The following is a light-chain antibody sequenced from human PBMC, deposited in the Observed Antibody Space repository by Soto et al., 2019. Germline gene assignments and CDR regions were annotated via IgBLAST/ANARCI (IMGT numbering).Light chain of an antibody. J-gene: IGKJ5*01. CDR2: DAS. CDR1: QSLSSY. Sequence: EIVMTQSPATLSVSPGERATLSCRASQSLSSYLAWYQQKPGQPPRLLIYDASNRATGIPDRFTGSGSGTDLTLTISSLEPEDFAVYYCEQYGSSPPSITFGQGTRLEIK. V-gene: IGKV3-20*01. CDR3: EQYGSSPPSIT.